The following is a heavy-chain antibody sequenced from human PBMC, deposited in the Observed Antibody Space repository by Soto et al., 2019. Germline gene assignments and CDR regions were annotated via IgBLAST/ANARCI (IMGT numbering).Heavy chain of an antibody. CDR3: ARGESSNYVLRYYYYGMDV. J-gene: IGHJ6*02. V-gene: IGHV4-34*01. CDR2: INHSGST. Sequence: PSETLSLTCAVYGGSFSGYYWSWIRQPPGKGLEWIGEINHSGSTNYNPSLKSRVTISVDTSKNQFSLKLSSVTAADTAVYYCARGESSNYVLRYYYYGMDVWGQGTTVTVSS. D-gene: IGHD4-4*01. CDR1: GGSFSGYY.